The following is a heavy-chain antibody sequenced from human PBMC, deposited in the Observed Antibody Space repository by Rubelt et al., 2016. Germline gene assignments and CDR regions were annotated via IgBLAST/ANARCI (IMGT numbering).Heavy chain of an antibody. Sequence: SMNWVRQAPGKGLEWVSSISSSSSYIYYADSVKGRFTISRDNAKNSLYLQMNSLRAEDTALYYCAKDYGDKSYYFDYWGQGTLVTVSS. CDR2: ISSSSSYI. CDR1: S. J-gene: IGHJ4*02. V-gene: IGHV3-21*04. CDR3: AKDYGDKSYYFDY. D-gene: IGHD4-17*01.